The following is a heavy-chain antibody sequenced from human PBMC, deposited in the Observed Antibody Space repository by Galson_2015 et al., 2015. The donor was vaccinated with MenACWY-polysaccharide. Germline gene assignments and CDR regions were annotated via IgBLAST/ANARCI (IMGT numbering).Heavy chain of an antibody. CDR1: GFTFCSYS. Sequence: SLRLSCAASGFTFCSYSMNWVRQAPGKGLEWVSYISSSSSTIYYADSVKGRFTISRDNAKNSLFLQMNSLRAEDTAVYYCARLHCSSTSCYLTDYYYYGMDVWGQGTTVTVSS. J-gene: IGHJ6*02. CDR3: ARLHCSSTSCYLTDYYYYGMDV. D-gene: IGHD2-2*01. CDR2: ISSSSSTI. V-gene: IGHV3-48*01.